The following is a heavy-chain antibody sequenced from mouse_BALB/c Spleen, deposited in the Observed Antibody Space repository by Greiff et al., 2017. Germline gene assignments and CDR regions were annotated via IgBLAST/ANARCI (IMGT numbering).Heavy chain of an antibody. CDR1: GYSITSDYA. Sequence: EVQLQESGPGLVKPSQSLSLTCTVTGYSITSDYAWNWIRQFPGNKLEWMGYISYSGSTSYNPSLKSRISITRDTSKNQFFLQLNSVTTEDTATYYCAGTTVVAGNAMDYWGQGTSVTVSS. D-gene: IGHD1-1*01. V-gene: IGHV3-2*02. CDR3: AGTTVVAGNAMDY. CDR2: ISYSGST. J-gene: IGHJ4*01.